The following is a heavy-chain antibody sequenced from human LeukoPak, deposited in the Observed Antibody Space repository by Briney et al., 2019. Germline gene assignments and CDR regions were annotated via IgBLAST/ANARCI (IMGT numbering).Heavy chain of an antibody. J-gene: IGHJ3*02. CDR2: MNPNSGNT. CDR1: GYTFTSYD. V-gene: IGHV1-8*01. Sequence: ASVKVSCKASGYTFTSYDINWVRQATGQGLEWMGWMNPNSGNTGYAQKFQGRVTMTRNTSISTAYMELSSLRSEDTVVYYCARGYYDFWSGRIDAFDIWGQGTMVTVSS. D-gene: IGHD3-3*01. CDR3: ARGYYDFWSGRIDAFDI.